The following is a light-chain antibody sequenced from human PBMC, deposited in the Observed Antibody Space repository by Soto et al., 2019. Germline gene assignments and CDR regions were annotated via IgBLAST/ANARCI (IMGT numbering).Light chain of an antibody. CDR2: DVT. CDR1: SSDVGVYNY. J-gene: IGLJ1*01. V-gene: IGLV2-11*01. CDR3: CSYTGFYSYV. Sequence: QSALTQPRSVSGSPGQSVTISCTGTSSDVGVYNYVSWYQQYPGKAPKVMIYDVTKRPSGVPDRFSGSKSGNTASLTISGLQAEDEADYYCCSYTGFYSYVFGTGTKVTV.